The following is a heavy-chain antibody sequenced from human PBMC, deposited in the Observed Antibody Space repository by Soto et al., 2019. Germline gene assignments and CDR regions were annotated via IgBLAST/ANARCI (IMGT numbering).Heavy chain of an antibody. CDR2: IIPIFGTP. Sequence: QVQLVQSGAEVKKPGSSVKVSCKASGGIFSTYAISWLRQAPGQGLEWMGGIIPIFGTPNYAQRFQGRVTITADESTSTAYMELSRLRSEDTAVYYCARDRDDYGSGNYYNRSDFWGQGPMVTVSS. CDR3: ARDRDDYGSGNYYNRSDF. J-gene: IGHJ4*02. D-gene: IGHD3-10*01. V-gene: IGHV1-69*01. CDR1: GGIFSTYA.